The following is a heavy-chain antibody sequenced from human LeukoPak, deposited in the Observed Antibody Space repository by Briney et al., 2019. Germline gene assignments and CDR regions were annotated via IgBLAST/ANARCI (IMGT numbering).Heavy chain of an antibody. CDR2: IDPSDSYT. V-gene: IGHV5-10-1*01. D-gene: IGHD2-8*01. CDR3: ARPFCTSGVCYTGDFDY. CDR1: GYTFTTYW. J-gene: IGHJ4*02. Sequence: GESLKISCQGSGYTFTTYWISWVRQMPRKGLEWMGRIDPSDSYTNYSPSFQGHVTISADKSISTAYLQWSSLKASDTAMYYCARPFCTSGVCYTGDFDYWGQGTLVTVSS.